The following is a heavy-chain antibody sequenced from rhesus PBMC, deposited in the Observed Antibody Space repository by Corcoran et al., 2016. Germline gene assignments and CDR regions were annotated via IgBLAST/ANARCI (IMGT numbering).Heavy chain of an antibody. CDR1: GYSISSGYG. CDR2: IGGRRGST. V-gene: IGHV4-127*01. CDR3: ARAGEGAVSMDY. D-gene: IGHD1-44*01. J-gene: IGHJ4*01. Sequence: QVQLQESGPGLVKPSETLSLTCAVSGYSISSGYGWSWIRQPPGKGLGWIGDIGGRRGSTNNNPSIKRRVTISKDTSKNQFSLKLSSVTAADTAGYYCARAGEGAVSMDYWGQGVLVTVSS.